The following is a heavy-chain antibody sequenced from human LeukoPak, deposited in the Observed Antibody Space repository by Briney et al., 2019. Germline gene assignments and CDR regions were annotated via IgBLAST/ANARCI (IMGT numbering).Heavy chain of an antibody. J-gene: IGHJ4*02. V-gene: IGHV3-30*02. D-gene: IGHD3-22*01. CDR2: IQDDGATT. CDR3: ATQSITLVVVISPFDY. CDR1: GLTFSNLP. Sequence: GGSLRLSCAASGLTFSNLPMHWVRQAPGKGLEWVALIQDDGATTNYADSVRGRFTISRDNSKSTVYLQMNSLKPDDTAVYYCATQSITLVVVISPFDYWGQGTLVTVSS.